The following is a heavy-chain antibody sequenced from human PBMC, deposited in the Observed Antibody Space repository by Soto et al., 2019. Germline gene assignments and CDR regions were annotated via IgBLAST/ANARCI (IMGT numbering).Heavy chain of an antibody. J-gene: IGHJ1*01. CDR3: AHSSSGWSPSEYFQH. Sequence: QLTLKESGPTLVKPTQTLTLTCTFSGFSLSTSGVGVGWIRQPPGKALEWLALIYWNDDKRYSPSLKSRLTIAKDTSKNQVVLTVTNMDPVDTATYYCAHSSSGWSPSEYFQHWGQGTQVTVSS. V-gene: IGHV2-5*01. CDR2: IYWNDDK. D-gene: IGHD6-19*01. CDR1: GFSLSTSGVG.